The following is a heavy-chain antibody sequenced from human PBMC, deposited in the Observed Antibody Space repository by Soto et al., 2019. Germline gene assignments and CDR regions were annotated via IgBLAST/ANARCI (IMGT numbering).Heavy chain of an antibody. CDR2: IIPIFGTA. V-gene: IGHV1-69*13. Sequence: ASVKVSCKASGGTFSSYAISWVRQAPGQGLEWMGGIIPIFGTANYAQKFQGRVTITADESTGTAYMELSSLRSEDTAVYYCARALSLTYYYGSGNFYGMDVWGQGTTVTVSS. CDR1: GGTFSSYA. J-gene: IGHJ6*02. D-gene: IGHD3-10*01. CDR3: ARALSLTYYYGSGNFYGMDV.